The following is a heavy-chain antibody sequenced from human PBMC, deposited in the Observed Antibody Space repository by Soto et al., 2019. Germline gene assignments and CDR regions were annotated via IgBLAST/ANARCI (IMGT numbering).Heavy chain of an antibody. CDR3: ARSSGWYALDI. V-gene: IGHV1-3*01. J-gene: IGHJ3*02. CDR2: VNGGDGNT. CDR1: GYTFSTFA. Sequence: QVQLVQSGAEVKKPGASVKFSCKASGYTFSTFAIHWVRQAPGQRPEWMGWVNGGDGNTRFSQNFQGRVTLTRDASATTAYMELSSLRSEDTAVYYCARSSGWYALDIWGQGTMVGVSS. D-gene: IGHD6-19*01.